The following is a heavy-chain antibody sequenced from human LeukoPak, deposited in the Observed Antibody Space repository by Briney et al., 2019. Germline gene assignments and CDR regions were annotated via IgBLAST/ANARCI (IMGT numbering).Heavy chain of an antibody. J-gene: IGHJ3*02. CDR1: GFTFSSYA. V-gene: IGHV3-23*01. CDR3: AEVIPGYNAFDI. D-gene: IGHD5-24*01. CDR2: ISGSGGRT. Sequence: GGSLRLSCAASGFTFSSYAMSWVRQAPGKGLEWVSAISGSGGRTYYADSVKGRFTISRDNSKNTLYLQMNSLRAEDTAVYYCAEVIPGYNAFDIWGQGTMVTVSS.